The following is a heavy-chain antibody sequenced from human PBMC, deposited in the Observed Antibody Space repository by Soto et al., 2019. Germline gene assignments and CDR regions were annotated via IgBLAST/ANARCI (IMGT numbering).Heavy chain of an antibody. CDR3: ARDWARAEDV. CDR1: GYTFTGDP. J-gene: IGHJ6*02. D-gene: IGHD7-27*01. Sequence: ASVKVSCNASGYTFTGDPIHWVRQAPGQWLEWMGWINTGNGDTKYSQKFQGRVTITRDTSASTAYMEVSRLTSEDTAVYYCARDWARAEDVWGQGTTVTVSS. CDR2: INTGNGDT. V-gene: IGHV1-3*04.